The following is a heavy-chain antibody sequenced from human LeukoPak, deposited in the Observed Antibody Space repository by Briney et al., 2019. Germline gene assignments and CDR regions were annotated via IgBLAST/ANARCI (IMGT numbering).Heavy chain of an antibody. Sequence: PGGSLRLSCAASGFTFSSYGMHWVRQAPGKGLEWVAFIRYDGSNKYYADSVKGRFTISRDNSKNTLYLQMNSLRAEDTAVYYCAKDPGLCSSTSCYIDYWGQGTLVTVSS. CDR1: GFTFSSYG. J-gene: IGHJ4*02. D-gene: IGHD2-2*02. CDR3: AKDPGLCSSTSCYIDY. V-gene: IGHV3-30*02. CDR2: IRYDGSNK.